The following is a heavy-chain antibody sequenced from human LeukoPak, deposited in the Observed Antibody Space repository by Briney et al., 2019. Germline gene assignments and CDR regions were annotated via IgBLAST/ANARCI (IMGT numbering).Heavy chain of an antibody. CDR2: ISSSSSYI. CDR1: GFTFSSYS. CDR3: ARYSSSWAYYFDY. Sequence: GGSLRLSCAASGFTFSSYSMNWVRQAPGKGLEWVSSISSSSSYIYYADSVKGRFTISRDNAKNSLYLQMNSLRAEDTAVYCCARYSSSWAYYFDYWGQGTLVTVSS. V-gene: IGHV3-21*01. J-gene: IGHJ4*02. D-gene: IGHD6-13*01.